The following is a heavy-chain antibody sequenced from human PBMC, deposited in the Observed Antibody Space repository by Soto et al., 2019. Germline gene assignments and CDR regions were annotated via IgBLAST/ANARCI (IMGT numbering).Heavy chain of an antibody. D-gene: IGHD6-19*01. CDR3: GRANSSCSPIDS. CDR1: GGSVNSPNW. V-gene: IGHV4-4*02. Sequence: QVQLQQSGPGLVEPSGTLSLTCAVSGGSVNSPNWWHWVRQPPETGLEWIGEMHHSGSSNYNPSLKTRLTLSVDKANNELSMNLNSVTAADTAIYYCGRANSSCSPIDSWGQRILVTVSS. CDR2: MHHSGSS. J-gene: IGHJ4*02.